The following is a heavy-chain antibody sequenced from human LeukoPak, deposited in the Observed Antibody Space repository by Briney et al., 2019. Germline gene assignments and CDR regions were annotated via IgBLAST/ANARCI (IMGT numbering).Heavy chain of an antibody. CDR1: GFTFSSYS. CDR2: ISSSSSYI. CDR3: ARDIYSSGGSEDY. Sequence: GGSLRLSCAASGFTFSSYSMNWVRQAPGKGLEWVSSISSSSSYIYYADSVKGRFTISRDNAKNSLYLQMNSLRAEDTAAYYCARDIYSSGGSEDYWGQGTLVTVSS. J-gene: IGHJ4*02. V-gene: IGHV3-21*01. D-gene: IGHD6-19*01.